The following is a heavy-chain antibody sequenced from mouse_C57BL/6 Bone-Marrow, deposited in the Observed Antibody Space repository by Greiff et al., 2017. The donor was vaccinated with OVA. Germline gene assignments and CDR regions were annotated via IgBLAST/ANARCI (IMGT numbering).Heavy chain of an antibody. D-gene: IGHD2-4*01. Sequence: QVQLQQPGAELVMPGASVKLSCKASGYTFTSYWMHWVKQRPGQGLEWIGETDPSDSYTNYNQKFKGKSTLTVDKSSSTAYMQLSSLTSEDSAVYYCARGATYDYEGYWFAYWGQGTLVTVSA. J-gene: IGHJ3*01. V-gene: IGHV1-69*01. CDR1: GYTFTSYW. CDR2: TDPSDSYT. CDR3: ARGATYDYEGYWFAY.